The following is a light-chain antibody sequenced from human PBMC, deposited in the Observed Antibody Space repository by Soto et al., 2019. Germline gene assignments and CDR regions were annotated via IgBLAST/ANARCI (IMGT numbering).Light chain of an antibody. Sequence: QSVLTQAPSASGTPGQRVTISCSGGSSNVGTNAVSWYRQLPGTAPQLLIYSTNQRPSGVPDRFSGSKSGTSASLAISGLYSEDEADYYCAAWDDSLRGVVFGGGTKLTVL. CDR2: STN. CDR1: SSNVGTNA. CDR3: AAWDDSLRGVV. J-gene: IGLJ3*02. V-gene: IGLV1-44*01.